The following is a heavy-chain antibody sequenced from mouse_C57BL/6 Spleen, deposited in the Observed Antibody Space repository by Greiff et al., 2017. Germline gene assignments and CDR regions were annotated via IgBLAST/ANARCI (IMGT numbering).Heavy chain of an antibody. Sequence: QVQLQQPGAELVKPGASVKMSCKASGYTFTSYWITWVKQRPGQGLEWIGDIYPGSGSTNYNEKFKSKATLTVDTSSSTAYMQLSSLTSEDAAVYYCARTSSGYPLDYWGQGTTLTVSA. D-gene: IGHD3-2*02. V-gene: IGHV1-55*01. J-gene: IGHJ2*01. CDR2: IYPGSGST. CDR1: GYTFTSYW. CDR3: ARTSSGYPLDY.